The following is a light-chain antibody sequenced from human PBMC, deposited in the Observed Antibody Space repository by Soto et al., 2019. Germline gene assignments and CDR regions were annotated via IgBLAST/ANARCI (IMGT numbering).Light chain of an antibody. Sequence: DIQMTQSPSALSASVGDSVTVTCRASQAIGDHLAWFQQQPGKVPQRLIYSVSTLHTGAPSRFSGSGSETDFTLTITNLQPEDCASYFCLQQYTYPPTFGGGT. CDR1: QAIGDH. J-gene: IGKJ4*01. CDR3: LQQYTYPPT. V-gene: IGKV1-17*03. CDR2: SVS.